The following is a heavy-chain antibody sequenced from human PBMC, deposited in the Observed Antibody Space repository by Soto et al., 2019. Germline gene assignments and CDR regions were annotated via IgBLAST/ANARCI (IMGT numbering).Heavy chain of an antibody. CDR2: IYSGGSA. CDR1: GFTVSTKY. V-gene: IGHV3-66*01. J-gene: IGHJ4*02. CDR3: ARDPWAADY. Sequence: GGSLSLSCAASGFTVSTKYMSWVRQAPGKGLEWVSVIYSGGSAFYADSVRGRFTISRDNSKNTVNLQMNSLRAEDTAVYYCARDPWAADYWGQGTLVTVSS. D-gene: IGHD3-16*01.